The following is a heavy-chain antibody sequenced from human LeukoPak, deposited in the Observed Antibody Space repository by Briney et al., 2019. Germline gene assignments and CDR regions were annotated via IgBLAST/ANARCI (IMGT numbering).Heavy chain of an antibody. D-gene: IGHD3-22*01. CDR2: IYYSGST. J-gene: IGHJ4*02. CDR3: ARYWGPYDNSGAYFDY. Sequence: SQTLSLTCTVSGDSISSSSYYWVWLRQPPGKGLEWIATIYYSGSTCYNPSLKSRVTISVDTSKNQFSLKLSSVTAADTAMYYCARYWGPYDNSGAYFDYWGQGTLVTVSS. CDR1: GDSISSSSYY. V-gene: IGHV4-39*01.